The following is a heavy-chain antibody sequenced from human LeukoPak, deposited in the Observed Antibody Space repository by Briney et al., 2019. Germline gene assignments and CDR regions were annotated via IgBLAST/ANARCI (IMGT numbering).Heavy chain of an antibody. V-gene: IGHV4-59*12. D-gene: IGHD5-18*01. J-gene: IGHJ5*02. CDR1: GGSISSYY. Sequence: SETLSLTCTVSGGSISSYYWSWIRQPPGKGLEWIGYMYYSGSTNYNPSLKSRVTISVDTSKNQFSLKLSSVTAADTAVYYCARLLDTAMVTGWFDPWGQGTLVTVSS. CDR2: MYYSGST. CDR3: ARLLDTAMVTGWFDP.